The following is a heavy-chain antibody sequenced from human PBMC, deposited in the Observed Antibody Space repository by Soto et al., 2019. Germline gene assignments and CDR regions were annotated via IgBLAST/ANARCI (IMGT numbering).Heavy chain of an antibody. V-gene: IGHV3-74*01. D-gene: IGHD1-1*01. Sequence: GGSLRLSCAASGFTFSRNWMHWVRQAPGKGLVWVSRIDSDGSAPDYADSVKGRFTISRDNAKNTLYLQMNSLRAEHTGVYYCARPTSLGGNPFDYWGQGTLVTVSS. CDR1: GFTFSRNW. CDR2: IDSDGSAP. J-gene: IGHJ4*02. CDR3: ARPTSLGGNPFDY.